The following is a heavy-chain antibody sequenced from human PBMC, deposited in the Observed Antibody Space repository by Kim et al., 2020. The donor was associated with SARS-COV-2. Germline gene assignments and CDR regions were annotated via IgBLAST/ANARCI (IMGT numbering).Heavy chain of an antibody. CDR3: ARGLSGSYLGAYYYYGMDV. Sequence: SVKVSCKASGGTFSNYAISWVRQAPGQGLEWMGGIIPIFGTANYAQKFQGRVTITADESTNTAYMELSSLRSDDTAVYYCARGLSGSYLGAYYYYGMDVWGQGTTVNVSS. J-gene: IGHJ6*02. CDR1: GGTFSNYA. D-gene: IGHD1-26*01. V-gene: IGHV1-69*13. CDR2: IIPIFGTA.